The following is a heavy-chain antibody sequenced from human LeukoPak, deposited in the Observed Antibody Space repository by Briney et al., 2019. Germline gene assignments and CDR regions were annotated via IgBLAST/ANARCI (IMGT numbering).Heavy chain of an antibody. Sequence: SQTLSLTCTVAGGSISSGSYDWGWIRQPGGKGLEWIGRIYSSGSTNYHPSLKTRVTISVDTSKNQFSLKLSSVTAADTAVYYCASEERGYSYGNLDYWGQGTLVTVSS. J-gene: IGHJ4*02. V-gene: IGHV4-61*02. CDR2: IYSSGST. CDR1: GGSISSGSYD. CDR3: ASEERGYSYGNLDY. D-gene: IGHD5-18*01.